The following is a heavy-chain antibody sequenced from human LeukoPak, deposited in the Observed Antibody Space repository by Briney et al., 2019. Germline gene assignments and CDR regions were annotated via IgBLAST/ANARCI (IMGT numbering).Heavy chain of an antibody. D-gene: IGHD6-19*01. CDR3: AKGIYSSGWSYFDY. CDR2: LSGSGITT. Sequence: GGSLRLSCAASGFTFSSYAMSWVRQAPGKGLEWVSTLSGSGITTYYADSVKGRFTISRDNSKNTLYLQMNTLRAEDSALYYCAKGIYSSGWSYFDYWGHGTLVTVSS. V-gene: IGHV3-23*01. CDR1: GFTFSSYA. J-gene: IGHJ4*01.